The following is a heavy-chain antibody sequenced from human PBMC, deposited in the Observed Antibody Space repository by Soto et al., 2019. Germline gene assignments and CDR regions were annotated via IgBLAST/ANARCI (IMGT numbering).Heavy chain of an antibody. CDR1: GGIFSRSGTFSSFA. Sequence: QVQLVPSWAEVKKPGSSVKVSCTASGGIFSRSGTFSSFAISWVRQAPGQGPEWIGGIIGSVVSTKYEQRFQCRITITADESANSAFMELSSLRSEDTAIYYWAAGGRETFSDFDYWGRGTLVTVSS. CDR3: AAGGRETFSDFDY. D-gene: IGHD3-16*01. CDR2: IIGSVVST. J-gene: IGHJ4*02. V-gene: IGHV1-69*01.